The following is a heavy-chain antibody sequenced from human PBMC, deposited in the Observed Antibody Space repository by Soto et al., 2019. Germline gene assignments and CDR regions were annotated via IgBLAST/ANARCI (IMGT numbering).Heavy chain of an antibody. J-gene: IGHJ4*02. CDR1: GYSFTTYW. Sequence: PGESLKISCQASGYSFTTYWIGWVRQMPGRGLEWMAIIYPRDSDHRYSLSFEGHVTISVDKSISTVFLQWSGLKASDSAMYFCARLQRRDGYKFFDYCGQGTLVTVYS. CDR3: ARLQRRDGYKFFDY. D-gene: IGHD6-25*01. CDR2: IYPRDSDH. V-gene: IGHV5-51*01.